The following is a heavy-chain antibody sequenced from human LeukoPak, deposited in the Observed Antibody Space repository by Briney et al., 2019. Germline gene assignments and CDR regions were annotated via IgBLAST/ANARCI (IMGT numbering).Heavy chain of an antibody. CDR3: ARGLAAAGPYYFDY. J-gene: IGHJ4*02. CDR1: GGSISSYY. CDR2: IYTSGST. D-gene: IGHD6-13*01. V-gene: IGHV4-4*07. Sequence: PSETPSLTCTVSGGSISSYYRSWLRQPAGKGLEWIGRIYTSGSTNYNPSLKSRVTISVDKSKNQFSLKLSSVTAADTAVYYCARGLAAAGPYYFDYWGQGTLVTVSS.